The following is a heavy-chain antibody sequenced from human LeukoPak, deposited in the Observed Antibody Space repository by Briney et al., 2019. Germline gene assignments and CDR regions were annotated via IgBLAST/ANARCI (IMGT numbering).Heavy chain of an antibody. D-gene: IGHD5-12*01. V-gene: IGHV3-23*01. J-gene: IGHJ4*02. CDR3: AKDPYRASSGLVDY. Sequence: GGSLRLSCATSGFTFSNYAVSWVRQAPGKGLEWVSSISGSGGTTYYVDSVKGRFTISRDNSKNTLYRQMNSLRAEDTAVYYCAKDPYRASSGLVDYWGQGTLVTVSS. CDR1: GFTFSNYA. CDR2: ISGSGGTT.